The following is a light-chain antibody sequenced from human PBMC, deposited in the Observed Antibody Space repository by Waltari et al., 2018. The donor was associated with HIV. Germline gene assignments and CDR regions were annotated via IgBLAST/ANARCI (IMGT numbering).Light chain of an antibody. Sequence: SYVLTQPPSVSVAPGQTARITCGGNNIGSKSVHWYQQKPGQAPVLCVYEYSDRPSGIPERCSGSNAGNTATLTISRVEAGDEADYSCQVWDSSSAHQVFGTGTKVTVL. J-gene: IGLJ1*01. CDR3: QVWDSSSAHQV. CDR1: NIGSKS. V-gene: IGLV3-21*02. CDR2: EYS.